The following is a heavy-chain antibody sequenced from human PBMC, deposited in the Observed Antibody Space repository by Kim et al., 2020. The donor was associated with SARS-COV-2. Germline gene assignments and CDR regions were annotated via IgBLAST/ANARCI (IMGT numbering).Heavy chain of an antibody. CDR3: ARGVFTFDP. Sequence: GGEKHYVDSGKGRFTSSRDNAKNSLYLQIKSLRAEDTAVYYCARGVFTFDPWGQGTLVTVSS. D-gene: IGHD6-13*01. CDR2: GGEK. J-gene: IGHJ5*02. V-gene: IGHV3-7*04.